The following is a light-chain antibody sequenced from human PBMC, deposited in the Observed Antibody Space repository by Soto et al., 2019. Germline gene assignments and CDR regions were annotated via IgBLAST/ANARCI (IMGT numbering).Light chain of an antibody. V-gene: IGKV1-5*01. Sequence: QITPAPSSPFAFLGGRVTLTCRASRNIERWLAWYQQKPGKPPKLLILNASTLGSGVPSRFSDSGSGTEFTLTIRGLQSEDFAVYYCQQYNIWPPWTCGQGTKGDIK. J-gene: IGKJ1*01. CDR2: NAS. CDR1: RNIERW. CDR3: QQYNIWPPWT.